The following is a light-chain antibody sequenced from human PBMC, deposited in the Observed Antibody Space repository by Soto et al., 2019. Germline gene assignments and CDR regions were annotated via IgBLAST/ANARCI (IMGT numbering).Light chain of an antibody. J-gene: IGKJ1*01. CDR2: GAS. CDR1: QSVTSSY. CDR3: QQYGSSPGT. Sequence: EIVLTQSPGTLSLSPGERATLSCRASQSVTSSYLAWYQQKPGQAPRLLISGASSRATGIPDRFSGSGSGTDFTLTISRLEPEDFAVYYCQQYGSSPGTFGQGTKVEIK. V-gene: IGKV3-20*01.